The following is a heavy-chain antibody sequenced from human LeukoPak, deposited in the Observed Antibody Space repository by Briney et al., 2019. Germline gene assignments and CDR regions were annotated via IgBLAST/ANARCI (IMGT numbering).Heavy chain of an antibody. CDR1: GFTFSSYD. Sequence: GGSLRLSCAASGFTFSSYDMHWVRQAPGKGLEWVAVIWYDGSNKYYADSVKGRFTISRDNSKNTLYLQMNSLRAEDTAVYYCAKDCSSTSCYLGYWGQGTLVTVSS. CDR2: IWYDGSNK. D-gene: IGHD2-2*01. CDR3: AKDCSSTSCYLGY. J-gene: IGHJ4*02. V-gene: IGHV3-33*06.